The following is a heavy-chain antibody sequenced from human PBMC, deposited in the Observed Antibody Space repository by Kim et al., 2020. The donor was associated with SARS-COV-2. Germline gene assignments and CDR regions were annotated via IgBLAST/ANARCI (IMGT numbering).Heavy chain of an antibody. V-gene: IGHV3-9*01. CDR3: AKSASGSSGWTDFDW. J-gene: IGHJ4*02. CDR2: ISYNSGYI. D-gene: IGHD6-19*01. Sequence: GGSLRLSGAASGFTFGAYAIHWVRQAPGKGLEWVSGISYNSGYIGYADSVKGRFTISRDNAKNSLHLQMNSLRAEDTALYYCAKSASGSSGWTDFDWWGQRTLVTVSS. CDR1: GFTFGAYA.